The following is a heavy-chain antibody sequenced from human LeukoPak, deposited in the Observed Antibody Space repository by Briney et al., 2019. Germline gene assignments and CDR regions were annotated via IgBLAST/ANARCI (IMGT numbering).Heavy chain of an antibody. V-gene: IGHV1-18*04. CDR3: ARAGDYGDYGEFDY. J-gene: IGHJ4*02. CDR2: ISAYNGNT. Sequence: GASVKVSCKASGYTFNGYYMHWVRQAPGQGLEWMGWISAYNGNTNYAQKLQGRVTMTTDTSTSTAYMELRSLRSDDTAVYYCARAGDYGDYGEFDYWGQGTLVTVSS. D-gene: IGHD4-17*01. CDR1: GYTFNGYY.